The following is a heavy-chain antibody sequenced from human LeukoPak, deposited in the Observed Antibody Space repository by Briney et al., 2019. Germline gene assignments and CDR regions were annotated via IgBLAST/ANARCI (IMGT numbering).Heavy chain of an antibody. Sequence: GGSLRLSCAASRFTFSGYAMSWVRQAPGKGLEWVSYISSSGSTIYYADSVKGRFTISRDDAKNSLYLQMNSLRAEDTAVYYCARDYYDSSGYHPGNYYGMDVWGQGTTVTVSS. CDR3: ARDYYDSSGYHPGNYYGMDV. J-gene: IGHJ6*02. D-gene: IGHD3-22*01. CDR1: RFTFSGYA. CDR2: ISSSGSTI. V-gene: IGHV3-48*04.